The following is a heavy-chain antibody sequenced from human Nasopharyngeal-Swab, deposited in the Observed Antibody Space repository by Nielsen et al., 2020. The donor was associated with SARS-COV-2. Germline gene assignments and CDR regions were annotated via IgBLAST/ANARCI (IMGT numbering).Heavy chain of an antibody. Sequence: LSLTCAASGFTFSSYSMNWVRQAPGKGLEWVSSISSSSSYIYYADSVKGRFTISRDNAKNSLYLQMNSLRAEDTAVYYCARFSGSRMVYAPYYYYYYMDVWGKGTTVTVSS. CDR3: ARFSGSRMVYAPYYYYYYMDV. CDR2: ISSSSSYI. CDR1: GFTFSSYS. V-gene: IGHV3-21*01. D-gene: IGHD2-8*01. J-gene: IGHJ6*03.